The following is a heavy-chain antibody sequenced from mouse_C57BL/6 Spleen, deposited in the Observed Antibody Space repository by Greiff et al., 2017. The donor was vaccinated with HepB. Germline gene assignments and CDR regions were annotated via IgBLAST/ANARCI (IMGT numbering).Heavy chain of an antibody. CDR3: AREGVHGGYFDV. D-gene: IGHD2-14*01. J-gene: IGHJ1*03. V-gene: IGHV1-61*01. CDR1: GYTFTSYW. Sequence: VQLQQPGAELVRPGSSVKLSCKASGYTFTSYWMDWVKQRPGQGLEWIGNIYPSDSETHYNQKFKDKATLTVDKSSSTAYMQLSSLTSEDSAVYYSAREGVHGGYFDVWGTGTTVTVSS. CDR2: IYPSDSET.